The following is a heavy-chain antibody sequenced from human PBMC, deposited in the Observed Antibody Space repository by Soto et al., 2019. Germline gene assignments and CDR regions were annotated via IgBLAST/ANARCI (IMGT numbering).Heavy chain of an antibody. V-gene: IGHV4-4*02. CDR3: ARCLHCSNGGRFAP. CDR2: MWPSGGT. J-gene: IGHJ5*02. CDR1: GVSISSTNW. Sequence: QVHLQESGPGLVTPSGTLSLTCAVSGVSISSTNWWTWVRQAPGKGLEWIGAMWPSGGTTYNPSLQNRVTISVDNSKTHLSLTLTSVTAADTAIYYCARCLHCSNGGRFAPWGQGALVTVSS. D-gene: IGHD2-8*01.